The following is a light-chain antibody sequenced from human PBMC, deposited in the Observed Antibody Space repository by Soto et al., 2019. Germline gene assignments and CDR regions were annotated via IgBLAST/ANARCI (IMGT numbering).Light chain of an antibody. Sequence: SYELTQPPSVSVAPGKTAMITCGGDNIGSKSVHWYQQKPGQAPVVVINYNSDRPSGIPDRFSGSNSGSTATLTITRVEAGDEDDYYCQVWDRSNDHVVFGGGTKLTVL. CDR2: YNS. CDR1: NIGSKS. CDR3: QVWDRSNDHVV. V-gene: IGLV3-21*04. J-gene: IGLJ2*01.